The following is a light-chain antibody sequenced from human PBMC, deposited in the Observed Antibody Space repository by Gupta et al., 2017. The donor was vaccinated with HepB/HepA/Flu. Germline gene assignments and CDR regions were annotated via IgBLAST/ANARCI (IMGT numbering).Light chain of an antibody. CDR3: QQYNDWPPGT. V-gene: IGKV3-15*01. CDR1: QTVGSH. J-gene: IGKJ3*01. Sequence: EILITQSPAMLPVSPGERSLLSCRARQTVGSHLAWYQQKPGQAPRILIYGASTRATGIPARVSGSGIGTEFTLTVSSLQAEDFAVYYWQQYNDWPPGTLGTETKVD. CDR2: GAS.